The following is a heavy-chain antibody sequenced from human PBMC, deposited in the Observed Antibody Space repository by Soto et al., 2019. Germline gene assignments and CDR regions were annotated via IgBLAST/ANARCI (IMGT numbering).Heavy chain of an antibody. Sequence: EVQLLESGGGLVQPGGSLRLSCAASGFTFSSYAMSWVRQAPGKGLEWVSAISSSGGTTYYADSVKGRFTISRDNSKNTLYLQMNSLRAEDTAVYYCAKAPQLGRLEPFYWGQGTLVTVSS. J-gene: IGHJ4*02. V-gene: IGHV3-23*01. D-gene: IGHD3-16*01. CDR2: ISSSGGTT. CDR3: AKAPQLGRLEPFY. CDR1: GFTFSSYA.